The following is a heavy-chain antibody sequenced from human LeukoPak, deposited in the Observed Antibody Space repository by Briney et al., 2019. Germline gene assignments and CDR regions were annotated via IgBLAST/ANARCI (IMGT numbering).Heavy chain of an antibody. CDR1: GESFSGYY. V-gene: IGHV4-34*01. CDR2: INHSGST. CDR3: ARGSGLYGMDV. Sequence: PSETLSLTCAVYGESFSGYYWSWIRQPPGKGLEWIGEINHSGSTNYNPSLKSRVTISVDTSKNQFSLKLSSVTAADTAVYYCARGSGLYGMDVWGQGTTVTVSS. J-gene: IGHJ6*02.